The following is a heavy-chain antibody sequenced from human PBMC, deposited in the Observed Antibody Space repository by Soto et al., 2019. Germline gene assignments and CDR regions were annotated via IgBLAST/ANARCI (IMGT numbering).Heavy chain of an antibody. J-gene: IGHJ4*02. V-gene: IGHV4-61*01. CDR3: EREGGNWNFDY. D-gene: IGHD1-20*01. CDR2: IYYSGST. CDR1: GDSVSSGSYF. Sequence: PSETLSLTCTVSGDSVSSGSYFWSWIRQPPGKGLEWIGYIYYSGSTNYSPSLKSRVTISVDTSKNQFSLKLGSVTAADTAVYYCEREGGNWNFDYCGQGTLVTVYS.